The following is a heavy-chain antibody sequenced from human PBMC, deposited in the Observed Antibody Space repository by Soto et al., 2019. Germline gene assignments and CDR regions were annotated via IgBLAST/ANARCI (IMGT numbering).Heavy chain of an antibody. J-gene: IGHJ4*02. CDR3: ARVRNSGDIGY. D-gene: IGHD1-26*01. CDR2: IFHRGST. V-gene: IGHV4-59*12. CDR1: GASINTYY. Sequence: PSETLSLTCNVSGASINTYYWSWIRQPPQKGLEWIGYIFHRGSTTYNPSLKSRVTISIDASKKYFSLRLNSVTAADTAVYYCARVRNSGDIGYWGQGIRVTVSS.